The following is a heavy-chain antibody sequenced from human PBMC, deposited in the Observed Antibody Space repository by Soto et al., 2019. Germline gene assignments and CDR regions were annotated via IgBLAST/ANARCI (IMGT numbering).Heavy chain of an antibody. CDR2: ISPYSGNT. Sequence: QVQLVQSGDEVRKPGSSVKVSCKASGYIFVNYGIAWVRQAPGQGLEWMGWISPYSGNTHYASKVQGRLTMTTDTSTSTAYMDLGSLTSDDTAVYYCAXXXXXXXPTPQDVWGQGTTVTVSS. V-gene: IGHV1-18*01. CDR1: GYIFVNYG. J-gene: IGHJ6*02. CDR3: AXXXXXXXPTPQDV.